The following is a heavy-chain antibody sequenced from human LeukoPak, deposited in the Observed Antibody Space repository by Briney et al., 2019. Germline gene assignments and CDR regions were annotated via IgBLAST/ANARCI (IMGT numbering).Heavy chain of an antibody. CDR3: ASMRCSGTYSSFDY. CDR1: GFTFSIYW. CDR2: IKQDGSEK. Sequence: GGSLRLSCAASGFTFSIYWMSWVRQAPGKGLEWVANIKQDGSEKYYIDSVKGRFTISRVNAKNSLYLQMNSLRVEEAVVYSFASMRCSGTYSSFDYWGQGTLVTVSS. D-gene: IGHD3-10*02. J-gene: IGHJ4*02. V-gene: IGHV3-7*01.